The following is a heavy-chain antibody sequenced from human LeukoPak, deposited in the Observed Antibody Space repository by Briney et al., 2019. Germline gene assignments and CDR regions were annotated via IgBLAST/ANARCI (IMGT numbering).Heavy chain of an antibody. J-gene: IGHJ4*02. CDR1: GGTFSSYA. Sequence: ASVKVSCKASGGTFSSYAISWVRQAPGQGLEWMGGIIPIFGTANYAQKFQGRVTITADESTSTAYMELSSLGSEDTAVYYCARAGVPVTYYDILTGYSGALGYYFDYWGQGTLVTVSS. V-gene: IGHV1-69*13. CDR2: IIPIFGTA. CDR3: ARAGVPVTYYDILTGYSGALGYYFDY. D-gene: IGHD3-9*01.